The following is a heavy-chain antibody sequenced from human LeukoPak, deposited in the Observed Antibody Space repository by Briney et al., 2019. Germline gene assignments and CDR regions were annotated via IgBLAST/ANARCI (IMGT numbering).Heavy chain of an antibody. D-gene: IGHD6-6*01. J-gene: IGHJ4*02. CDR1: GGSISSNSYY. CDR2: INHSGST. Sequence: SETLSLTYTVSGGSISSNSYYWSWIRQPPGKGLEWIGEINHSGSTNYNPSLKSRVTISVDTSKNQFSLKLSSVTAADTAVYYCARGFRSIAARGYYFDYWGQGTLVTVSS. CDR3: ARGFRSIAARGYYFDY. V-gene: IGHV4-39*07.